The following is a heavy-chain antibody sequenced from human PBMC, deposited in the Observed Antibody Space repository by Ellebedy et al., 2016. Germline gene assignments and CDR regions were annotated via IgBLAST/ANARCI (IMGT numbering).Heavy chain of an antibody. V-gene: IGHV4-34*01. D-gene: IGHD3-10*01. CDR1: GGSFSGYY. J-gene: IGHJ4*02. CDR2: INHSGST. Sequence: SETLSLTCAVYGGSFSGYYWSWIRQPPGKGLEWIGEINHSGSTNYNPPLKSRVTISVDTSKNQFSLKLSSVTAADTAVYYCARGRSYGSGSRDFDYWGQGTLVTVSS. CDR3: ARGRSYGSGSRDFDY.